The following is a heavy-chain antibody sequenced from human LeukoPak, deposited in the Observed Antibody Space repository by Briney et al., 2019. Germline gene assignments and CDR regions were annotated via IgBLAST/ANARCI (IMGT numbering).Heavy chain of an antibody. Sequence: SETLSLTCTVSGGSVSSGSYYWSWIRQPPGRGLEWIAYIYYTGKTNYNPSLKSRVSISVDASKNQFSLRLNSVTAADTAIYYCARAYSSSSATLGYWGQGTLVTVSS. CDR3: ARAYSSSSATLGY. V-gene: IGHV4-61*01. D-gene: IGHD6-6*01. J-gene: IGHJ4*02. CDR1: GGSVSSGSYY. CDR2: IYYTGKT.